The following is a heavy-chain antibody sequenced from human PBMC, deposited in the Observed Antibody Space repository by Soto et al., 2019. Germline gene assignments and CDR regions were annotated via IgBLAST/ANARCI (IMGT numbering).Heavy chain of an antibody. Sequence: EVPLVESGGGLIQPGGSLRLSCAASGFTVSSKYMTWVRQAPGKGLEWVSVIYGGGTTYYADSVKGRFTISRDNSKNTLVLQVNGLRVEDTVVYYCVQTTGWPGFDFWGQGTLVTVSS. CDR1: GFTVSSKY. J-gene: IGHJ4*02. V-gene: IGHV3-53*01. CDR2: IYGGGTT. D-gene: IGHD6-19*01. CDR3: VQTTGWPGFDF.